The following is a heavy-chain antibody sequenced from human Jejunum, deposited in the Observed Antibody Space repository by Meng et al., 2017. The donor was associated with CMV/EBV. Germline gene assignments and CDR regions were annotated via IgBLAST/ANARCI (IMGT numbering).Heavy chain of an antibody. CDR2: VSAYNGDT. D-gene: IGHD4-17*01. Sequence: GYTFSTFALAWVRQAPGRGLEWMGWVSAYNGDTNYAHQLHGRVTMTTDTSTTTAYMELRSLRSDDTGVYYCARIPVTSGSSYGLDVWGQGTTVTVSS. CDR3: ARIPVTSGSSYGLDV. J-gene: IGHJ6*02. CDR1: GYTFSTFA. V-gene: IGHV1-18*01.